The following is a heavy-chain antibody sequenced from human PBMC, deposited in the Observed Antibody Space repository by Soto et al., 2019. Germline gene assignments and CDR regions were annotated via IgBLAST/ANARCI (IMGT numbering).Heavy chain of an antibody. D-gene: IGHD3-9*01. V-gene: IGHV3-9*01. CDR3: TKDKFFADWSFYFFEF. J-gene: IGHJ4*02. Sequence: ALRLSCAASGFDFDYYAMHWVRQRPGKGLELVSGVTWNSSSKAYADTVKGRFIISRDNAKNSLYLKKNSLMPEDTALYYYTKDKFFADWSFYFFEFWGQGTPVTVSS. CDR2: VTWNSSSK. CDR1: GFDFDYYA.